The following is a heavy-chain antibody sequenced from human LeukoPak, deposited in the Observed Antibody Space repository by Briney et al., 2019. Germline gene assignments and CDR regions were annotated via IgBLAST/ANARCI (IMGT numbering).Heavy chain of an antibody. D-gene: IGHD5-12*01. Sequence: PGGSLRLSCAASGFTFSSYAMHWVRQAPGKGLEWVAVISYDGSNKYYADSVKGRFTISRDNAKNSLYLQMNSLRAEDTAVYHCARDADYFHAFDIWGQGTMVTVSS. CDR1: GFTFSSYA. V-gene: IGHV3-30-3*01. CDR2: ISYDGSNK. J-gene: IGHJ3*02. CDR3: ARDADYFHAFDI.